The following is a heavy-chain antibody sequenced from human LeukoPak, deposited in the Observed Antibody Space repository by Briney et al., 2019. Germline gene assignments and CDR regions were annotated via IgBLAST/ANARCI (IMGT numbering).Heavy chain of an antibody. CDR2: IIPIFGTA. CDR3: AGYYYGSSGYLDY. D-gene: IGHD3-22*01. V-gene: IGHV1-69*05. J-gene: IGHJ4*02. Sequence: SVKVSCKASGGTFSSYAISWVRQAPGQGLEWMGGIIPIFGTANYAQKFQGRVTITTDESTSTAYMELSSLRSEDTAVYYCAGYYYGSSGYLDYWGQGTLVTVSS. CDR1: GGTFSSYA.